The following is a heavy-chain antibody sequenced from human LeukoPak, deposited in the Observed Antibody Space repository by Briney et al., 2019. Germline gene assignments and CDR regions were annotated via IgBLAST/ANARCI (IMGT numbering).Heavy chain of an antibody. J-gene: IGHJ4*02. CDR3: ARDRGYCSGGSCYRYSDY. V-gene: IGHV3-48*02. Sequence: PGGSLRLSCAASGFSLSTYSVSWFRQAPGRGLEWVSFIDTRSTTIYYADSVRGRFTISRDSAKNSLYLQMNSLRDEDTAVYYCARDRGYCSGGSCYRYSDYWGQGTLVTVSS. D-gene: IGHD2-15*01. CDR2: IDTRSTTI. CDR1: GFSLSTYS.